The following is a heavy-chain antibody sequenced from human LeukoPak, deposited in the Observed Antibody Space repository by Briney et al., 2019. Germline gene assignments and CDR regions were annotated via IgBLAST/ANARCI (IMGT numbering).Heavy chain of an antibody. CDR3: AKESRYYYGSGSFSSQFDY. Sequence: AGSLRLSCAASGFTFSGYAMSWVRQAPGKGLEWVSTISGSGVSTYYADSVKGRFTSSRDNSKNTLYLQMNNLRAEDTAVYYCAKESRYYYGSGSFSSQFDYWGQGNLVTASS. CDR1: GFTFSGYA. D-gene: IGHD3-10*01. CDR2: ISGSGVST. J-gene: IGHJ4*02. V-gene: IGHV3-23*01.